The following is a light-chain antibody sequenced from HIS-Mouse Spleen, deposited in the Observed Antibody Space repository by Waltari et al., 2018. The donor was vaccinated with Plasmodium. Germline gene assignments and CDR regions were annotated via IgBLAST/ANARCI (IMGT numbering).Light chain of an antibody. V-gene: IGLV2-14*03. Sequence: QSALTQPASVSGSPGQSITISCTGTSRDVGGYHYVSCYQQHPGKAPKLMIYDVSNRPSGVSNRFSGSKSGNTASLTISGLQAEDEADYYCSSYTSSSTLNYVFGTGTKVTVL. CDR3: SSYTSSSTLNYV. CDR2: DVS. J-gene: IGLJ1*01. CDR1: SRDVGGYHY.